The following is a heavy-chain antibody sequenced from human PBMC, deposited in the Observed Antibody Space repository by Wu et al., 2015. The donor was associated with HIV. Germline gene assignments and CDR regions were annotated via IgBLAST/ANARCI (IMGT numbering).Heavy chain of an antibody. Sequence: QVQLVQSGAEVKKPGSSVKVSCKASGGTFSSYAISWVRQAPGQGLEWMGGIIPIFGTANYAQKFQGRVTITADESTSTAYMELSSLRSEDTAVYYCARGVTIFGPPKEGYYYYYMDVWGKGTTGHRLL. CDR2: IIPIFGTA. J-gene: IGHJ6*03. CDR1: GGTFSSYA. CDR3: ARGVTIFGPPKEGYYYYYMDV. D-gene: IGHD3-3*01. V-gene: IGHV1-69*12.